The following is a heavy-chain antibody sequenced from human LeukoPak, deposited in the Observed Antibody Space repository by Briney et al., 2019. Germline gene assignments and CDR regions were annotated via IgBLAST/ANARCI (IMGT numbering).Heavy chain of an antibody. D-gene: IGHD3-10*01. CDR2: ISGSGGGT. V-gene: IGHV3-23*01. J-gene: IGHJ4*02. CDR3: AKDRLASGTADYFDY. Sequence: GGSLRLSCAASGFTFSSYAMSWVRQAPGEGLEWVSSISGSGGGTYYADSVKGRFTISRDNSKNTLYLQMNSLRAEDTAVYYCAKDRLASGTADYFDYWGQGTLVTVSS. CDR1: GFTFSSYA.